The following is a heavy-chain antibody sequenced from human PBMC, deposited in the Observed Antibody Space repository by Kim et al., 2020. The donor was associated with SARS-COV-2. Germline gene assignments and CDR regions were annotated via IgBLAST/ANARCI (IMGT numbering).Heavy chain of an antibody. J-gene: IGHJ3*02. V-gene: IGHV1-8*01. CDR1: GYTFTSYD. D-gene: IGHD3-10*01. Sequence: ASVKVSCKASGYTFTSYDINWVRQATGQGLEWMGWMNPNNGNTGYAQKFQGRVTMTRNTSISTAYKELSSLRSEDTAVYYCARTSGSYYLDAFDIWGQGTMVTVSS. CDR2: MNPNNGNT. CDR3: ARTSGSYYLDAFDI.